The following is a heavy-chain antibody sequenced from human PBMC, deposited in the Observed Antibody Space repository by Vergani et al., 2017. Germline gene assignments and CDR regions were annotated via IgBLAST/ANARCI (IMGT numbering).Heavy chain of an antibody. Sequence: QVQLQESGPGLVKPSETLSLTCTVSGGSISSYYWSWIRQPPGKGLEWIGYIYYSGSTNYNPSLKSRVTISVDTSKNQFSLKLSSVTAADTAVYYCARLFSDYWGQGTLVTVSS. CDR1: GGSISSYY. D-gene: IGHD3-10*02. J-gene: IGHJ4*02. CDR3: ARLFSDY. CDR2: IYYSGST. V-gene: IGHV4-59*08.